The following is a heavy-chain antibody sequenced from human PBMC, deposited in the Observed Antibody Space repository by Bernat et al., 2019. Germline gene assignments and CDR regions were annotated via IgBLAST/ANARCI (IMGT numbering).Heavy chain of an antibody. CDR2: IYYSGST. Sequence: QVHLQESGPGLVKPSQTLSLTCTVSGGSISSGAYYWSWIRQHPGNVLEWIGYIYYSGSTYYNPSLKSRVTISVDTSKNQFSLNLSSVTAADTAVYYCARGEYQQLYGYWFDPWGQGTLVTVSS. CDR3: ARGEYQQLYGYWFDP. V-gene: IGHV4-30-4*08. D-gene: IGHD2-2*02. CDR1: GGSISSGAYY. J-gene: IGHJ5*02.